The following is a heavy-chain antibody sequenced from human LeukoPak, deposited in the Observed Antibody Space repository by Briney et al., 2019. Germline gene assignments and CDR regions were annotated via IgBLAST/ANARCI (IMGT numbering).Heavy chain of an antibody. Sequence: KTSETLSLTCTVSGGSVNSGTYYWSWIRQPPGKGLEWIGNIYYSGSAYYNPSLKSRVTISVDTSKNQFSLKLSSVTAADTAVYYCAREPTNGGYGSGSYYFDYWGQGTLVTVSS. CDR3: AREPTNGGYGSGSYYFDY. V-gene: IGHV4-39*07. CDR2: IYYSGSA. CDR1: GGSVNSGTYY. D-gene: IGHD3-10*01. J-gene: IGHJ4*02.